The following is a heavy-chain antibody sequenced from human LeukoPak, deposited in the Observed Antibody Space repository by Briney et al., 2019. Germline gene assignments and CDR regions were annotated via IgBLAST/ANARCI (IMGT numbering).Heavy chain of an antibody. Sequence: PSETLSLTCTVSGGSISSYYWSWIRQPPGKGLEWIGYIYYSGSTNYNPSLKSRVTISVDTSKYQFSLKLSSVTAADTAVYYCASTVAGNPYYFDYWGQGTLVTVSS. CDR2: IYYSGST. V-gene: IGHV4-59*08. J-gene: IGHJ4*02. CDR3: ASTVAGNPYYFDY. D-gene: IGHD6-19*01. CDR1: GGSISSYY.